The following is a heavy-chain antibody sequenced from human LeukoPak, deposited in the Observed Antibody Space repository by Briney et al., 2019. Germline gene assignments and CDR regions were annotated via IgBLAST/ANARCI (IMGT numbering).Heavy chain of an antibody. CDR2: IKNKHEHQAT. CDR1: GFYFSGAY. J-gene: IGHJ4*02. D-gene: IGHD1-26*01. Sequence: GGSLRLSCAASGFYFSGAYMNWVRQAPGKGLEWVGLIKNKHEHQATDYAAPVRERFIITRDDSSSTLFLQMNSLKTEDTAVYYCVTDANRILGARGTGYWGQGILVTVSS. V-gene: IGHV3-15*07. CDR3: VTDANRILGARGTGY.